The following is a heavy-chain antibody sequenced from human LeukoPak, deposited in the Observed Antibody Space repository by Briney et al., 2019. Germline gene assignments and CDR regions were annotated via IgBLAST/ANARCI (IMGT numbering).Heavy chain of an antibody. D-gene: IGHD3-10*01. Sequence: PGGSLRLSCAASGFTFSGSAIHWVRQAPGKGLEWVAIMSSDGNTEYYADSVKGRFTISRDNSRNTLYLQMNSLRVEDTAIYYCAKDSYVSGRPLHTFDVWGQGTMVIVSS. J-gene: IGHJ3*01. CDR1: GFTFSGSA. CDR3: AKDSYVSGRPLHTFDV. V-gene: IGHV3-30*04. CDR2: MSSDGNTE.